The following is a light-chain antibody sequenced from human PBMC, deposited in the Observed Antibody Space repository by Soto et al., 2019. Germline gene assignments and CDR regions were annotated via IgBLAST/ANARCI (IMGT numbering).Light chain of an antibody. CDR1: RTVHSN. J-gene: IGKJ1*01. CDR2: GAS. CDR3: QQYNNWPRT. Sequence: EIVMTQSPATVSVSPGDRVTLFCRASRTVHSNVAWYQHKPGQAPRLLIYGASFRATGMPARFSGSGFGTEFTLPISSLQSEDFAVYYCQQYNNWPRTFGQGPKVEV. V-gene: IGKV3-15*01.